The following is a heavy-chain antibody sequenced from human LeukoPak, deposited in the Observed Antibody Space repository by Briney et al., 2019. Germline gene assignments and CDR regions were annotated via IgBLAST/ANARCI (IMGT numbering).Heavy chain of an antibody. Sequence: GKSLRLSCAASGFTFSGYPIHWVRQAPGKGLEWVAVISYDGSNKYYADSVKGRFTISRDNSKNTLYLQMNSLRAEGTAVYYCAKRGYSYGSDYWGQGTLVTVSS. J-gene: IGHJ4*02. D-gene: IGHD5-18*01. CDR3: AKRGYSYGSDY. V-gene: IGHV3-30*18. CDR2: ISYDGSNK. CDR1: GFTFSGYP.